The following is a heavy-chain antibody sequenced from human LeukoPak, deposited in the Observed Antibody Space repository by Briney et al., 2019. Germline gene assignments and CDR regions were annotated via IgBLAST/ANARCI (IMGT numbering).Heavy chain of an antibody. D-gene: IGHD3-10*01. CDR3: ASRLRGKAFDI. CDR2: IDYSGST. J-gene: IGHJ3*02. Sequence: PSETLSLTCTVSGGSISSGGYYWSWIRQPPGKGLEWIGSIDYSGSTYYNPSLKSRVTISVDTSKNQFSLKLSSVTAADTAVYYCASRLRGKAFDIWGQGTMVTVSS. V-gene: IGHV4-39*01. CDR1: GGSISSGGYY.